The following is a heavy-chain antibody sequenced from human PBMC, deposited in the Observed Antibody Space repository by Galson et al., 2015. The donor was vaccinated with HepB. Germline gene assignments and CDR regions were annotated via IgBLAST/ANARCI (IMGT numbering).Heavy chain of an antibody. J-gene: IGHJ4*02. CDR2: MNPNSGNT. V-gene: IGHV1-8*01. CDR3: AREGHMIGGDCFDY. Sequence: SVKVSCKASGYTFTSYDINWVRQATGQGLEWMGWMNPNSGNTGYAQKFQGRVTMTRDTSTSTVYMELSSLRSEDTAVYYCAREGHMIGGDCFDYWGQGTLVTVSS. CDR1: GYTFTSYD. D-gene: IGHD3-22*01.